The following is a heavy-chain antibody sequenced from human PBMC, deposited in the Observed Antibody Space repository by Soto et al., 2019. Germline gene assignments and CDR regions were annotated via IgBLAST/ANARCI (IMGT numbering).Heavy chain of an antibody. CDR2: INHSGST. CDR3: ARAHFSGSYSYWYFDL. V-gene: IGHV4-34*01. J-gene: IGHJ2*01. CDR1: GGSFSGYY. D-gene: IGHD1-26*01. Sequence: SETLSLTCAVYGGSFSGYYWSWIHQPPGKGLEWIGEINHSGSTNYNPSLKSRVTISVDTSKNQFSLKLSSVTAADTAVYYCARAHFSGSYSYWYFDLWGRGTLVTVSS.